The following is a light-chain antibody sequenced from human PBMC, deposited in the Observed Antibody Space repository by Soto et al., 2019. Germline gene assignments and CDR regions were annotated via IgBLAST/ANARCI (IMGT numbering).Light chain of an antibody. J-gene: IGKJ1*01. CDR3: QQYQYWPWT. V-gene: IGKV3-15*01. CDR2: GAS. CDR1: QSVASA. Sequence: EIVMTQSPATLSVSPGERAALSCRASQSVASALAWYQQKPGQTPRLLIHGASTRATDIPARFSGSGSGTEFTLTISSLQSEDFAVYYCQQYQYWPWTFGQGTRVEIK.